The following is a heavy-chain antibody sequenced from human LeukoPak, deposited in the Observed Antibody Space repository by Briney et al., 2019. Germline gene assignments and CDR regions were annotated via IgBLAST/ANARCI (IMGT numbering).Heavy chain of an antibody. CDR2: IGTAGDT. Sequence: HSGGSLRLSCAASGFTFSSYDMHWVRQATGKGLEWVSAIGTAGDTFYPGSVKGQFTISRENAKNSLYLQMNSLRAGDTAVYYCARGDSSSWHHLIDYWGQGTLVTVSS. J-gene: IGHJ4*02. CDR3: ARGDSSSWHHLIDY. V-gene: IGHV3-13*01. CDR1: GFTFSSYD. D-gene: IGHD6-13*01.